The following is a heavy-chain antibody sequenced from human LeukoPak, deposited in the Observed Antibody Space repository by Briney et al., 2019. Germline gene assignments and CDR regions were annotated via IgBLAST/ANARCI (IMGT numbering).Heavy chain of an antibody. V-gene: IGHV3-30*03. Sequence: PGRSLRLSCAASGFTFSSYGMHWVRQAPGKGLEWVAGISYDGSNKYYEDSVTRRFTISRDNSNNTLYLQTTSLRAEDTAVYYCARGLGILYYYGMDVWGQGTTVTVSS. J-gene: IGHJ6*02. CDR2: ISYDGSNK. CDR3: ARGLGILYYYGMDV. CDR1: GFTFSSYG. D-gene: IGHD7-27*01.